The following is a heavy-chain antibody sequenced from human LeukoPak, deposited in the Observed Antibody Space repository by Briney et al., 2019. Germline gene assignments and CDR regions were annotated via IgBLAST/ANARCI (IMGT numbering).Heavy chain of an antibody. J-gene: IGHJ4*02. D-gene: IGHD6-19*01. CDR2: LWYDGNNK. CDR1: GFTFSAYG. V-gene: IGHV3-33*01. CDR3: VRGVAVAGTKDY. Sequence: GRSLRLSCAASGFTFSAYGMHWVRQAPGKGLEWVAALWYDGNNKYYKDSVEGRFTISRDNSKNTLFLQMNSLRVEDTAVYYCVRGVAVAGTKDYWGQGSLVTVSS.